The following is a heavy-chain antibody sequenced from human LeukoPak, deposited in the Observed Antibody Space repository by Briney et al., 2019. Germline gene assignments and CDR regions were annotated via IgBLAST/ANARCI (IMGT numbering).Heavy chain of an antibody. CDR2: ISGSGGST. Sequence: GGSLRLSCAASGLTFSSYAMSWVRQAPGKGLEWVSAISGSGGSTYYADSVKGRFTISRDNSKNTLYLQMNSLRAEDTAVYYCAKFHDSSGYYLHWGQGTLVTVSS. CDR1: GLTFSSYA. D-gene: IGHD3-22*01. CDR3: AKFHDSSGYYLH. V-gene: IGHV3-23*01. J-gene: IGHJ4*02.